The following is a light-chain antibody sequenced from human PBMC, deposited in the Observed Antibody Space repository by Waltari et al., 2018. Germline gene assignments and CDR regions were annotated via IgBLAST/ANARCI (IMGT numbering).Light chain of an antibody. CDR2: DVS. V-gene: IGLV2-11*01. CDR3: CSYAGSYTLEV. J-gene: IGLJ3*02. CDR1: SSDVGGYNY. Sequence: QSALTQPRSVSGSPGQSVTISCTGTSSDVGGYNYVSWYLQHPGKAPKLMIYDVSKRPSGVPDRFSGSKSGNTASLTISGLQAEDEADYYCCSYAGSYTLEVFGGGTKLTVL.